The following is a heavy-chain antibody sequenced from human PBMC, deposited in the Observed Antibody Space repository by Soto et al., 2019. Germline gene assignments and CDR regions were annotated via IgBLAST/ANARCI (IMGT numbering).Heavy chain of an antibody. CDR3: ARGGDIVVVPAADAFYGMDV. Sequence: QVQLQESGPGLVKPSQTLSLTCTVSGGSISSGGYYWSWIRQHPGKGLEWIGYIYYSGSTYYNPSLKSRVTISVDTSKNQCSLKLSSVTAADTAVYYCARGGDIVVVPAADAFYGMDVWGQGTTVTVSS. J-gene: IGHJ6*02. V-gene: IGHV4-31*03. D-gene: IGHD2-2*01. CDR2: IYYSGST. CDR1: GGSISSGGYY.